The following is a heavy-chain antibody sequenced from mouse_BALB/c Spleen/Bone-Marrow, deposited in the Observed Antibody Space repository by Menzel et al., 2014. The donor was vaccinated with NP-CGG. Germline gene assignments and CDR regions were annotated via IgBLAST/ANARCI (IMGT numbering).Heavy chain of an antibody. CDR1: GYSFTSYW. J-gene: IGHJ3*01. V-gene: IGHV1S126*01. CDR2: IDPSDSET. CDR3: ASYGSSPAWFAY. Sequence: QVQLKESGPQLVRPGASVKISCKASGYSFTSYWMHWVKQRPGQGLEWIGMIDPSDSETRLNQMFKDKATLTVDKSSSPAYXXXSSPTSEDSAVYYCASYGSSPAWFAYWGQGTLVTVSA. D-gene: IGHD1-1*01.